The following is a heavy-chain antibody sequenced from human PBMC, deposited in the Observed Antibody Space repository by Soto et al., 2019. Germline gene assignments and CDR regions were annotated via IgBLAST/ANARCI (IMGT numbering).Heavy chain of an antibody. V-gene: IGHV4-59*08. Sequence: QVQLQESGPGRVKPSETLSLTCTVSGDSLTNYYCSWFRQPPGKGLEWIGYIMYSGYSAYNLSLKRRVTMSMDTSKTHFSLMLESVTATDTAVYYCARHGFGPLHGLVDVWGQGTTVIVSS. CDR1: GDSLTNYY. CDR2: IMYSGYS. D-gene: IGHD3-10*01. J-gene: IGHJ6*02. CDR3: ARHGFGPLHGLVDV.